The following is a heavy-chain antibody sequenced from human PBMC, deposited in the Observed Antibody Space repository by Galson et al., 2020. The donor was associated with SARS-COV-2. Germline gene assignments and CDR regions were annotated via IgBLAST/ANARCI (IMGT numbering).Heavy chain of an antibody. D-gene: IGHD3-10*01. CDR1: GGSISSSSYY. CDR2: IYYSGST. Sequence: SQTLSLTCTVSGGSISSSSYYWGWIRQPPGKGLEWIGSIYYSGSTYYNPSLTSRVTISVDTSKNQFSLKLSSVTAADTAVYYCAILWFGELLAFGDYWGQGTLVTVSS. J-gene: IGHJ4*02. V-gene: IGHV4-39*07. CDR3: AILWFGELLAFGDY.